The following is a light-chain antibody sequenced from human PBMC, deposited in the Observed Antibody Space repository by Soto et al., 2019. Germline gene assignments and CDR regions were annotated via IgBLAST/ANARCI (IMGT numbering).Light chain of an antibody. CDR1: SSDVGGYNY. Sequence: QSALTQPASVSGSPGQSITISCTGTSSDVGGYNYVSWYQQHPGKAPKLIIYEVSDRPSGVSNRFSGSRSGNTASLTISGLQAEDEADYYCSSCSTTTFEVLFGGGTKLTVL. V-gene: IGLV2-14*01. CDR3: SSCSTTTFEVL. CDR2: EVS. J-gene: IGLJ2*01.